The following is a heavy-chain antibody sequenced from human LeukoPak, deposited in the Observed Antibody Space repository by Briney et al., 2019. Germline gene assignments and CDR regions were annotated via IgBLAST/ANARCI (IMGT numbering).Heavy chain of an antibody. D-gene: IGHD6-19*01. V-gene: IGHV4-34*01. Sequence: SETLSLTCAVYGGSFSGYYWSWIRQPPGKGLEWIGEINHGGSTNYNPSLKSRVTISVDTSKNQFSLKLSSVTAADTAVYYCASRRYSSGSWGQGTLVTVSS. CDR3: ASRRYSSGS. CDR1: GGSFSGYY. CDR2: INHGGST. J-gene: IGHJ4*02.